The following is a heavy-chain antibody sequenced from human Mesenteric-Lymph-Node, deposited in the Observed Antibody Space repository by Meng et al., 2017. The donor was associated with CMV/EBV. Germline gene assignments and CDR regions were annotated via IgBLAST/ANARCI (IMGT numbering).Heavy chain of an antibody. V-gene: IGHV4-59*01. J-gene: IGHJ5*02. CDR1: GGSISSYY. CDR2: IYYTGST. D-gene: IGHD5-24*01. CDR3: ARDLKLEMAAAEFDT. Sequence: SETLSLTCTVSGGSISSYYWSWIRQPPGKGLEWIGYIYYTGSTNYNPSLKSRVTISVDTSKDQFSLKLNSVTAADTAVYFCARDLKLEMAAAEFDTWGQGTLVTVSS.